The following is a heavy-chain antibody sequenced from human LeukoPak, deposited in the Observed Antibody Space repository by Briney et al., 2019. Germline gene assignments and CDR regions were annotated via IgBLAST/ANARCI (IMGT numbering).Heavy chain of an antibody. CDR1: GFTFDDYA. Sequence: PGRSLRLSCAASGFTFDDYAMHWVRQAPGKGLEWVSGISWNSGSIGYADSVKGRFTISRDNAKNSLYLQMNSLRAEDTAVYYCAREGVAAAGGAFDIWGQGTMVTVSS. V-gene: IGHV3-9*01. J-gene: IGHJ3*02. CDR2: ISWNSGSI. CDR3: AREGVAAAGGAFDI. D-gene: IGHD6-13*01.